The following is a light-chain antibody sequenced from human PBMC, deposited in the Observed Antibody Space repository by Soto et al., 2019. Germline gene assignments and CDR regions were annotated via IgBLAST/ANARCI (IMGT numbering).Light chain of an antibody. Sequence: QSVLTQPPSVSGAPGQRVTISCTGDSSNIGAGYDVHWYQQLPGTAPKLLISGHNNRPSGVPDRFFGSKSGTSASLTIIGLQAEDEADYYCQSYDSSLSGSGVFGGGTKLTVL. CDR2: GHN. CDR1: SSNIGAGYD. V-gene: IGLV1-40*01. CDR3: QSYDSSLSGSGV. J-gene: IGLJ3*02.